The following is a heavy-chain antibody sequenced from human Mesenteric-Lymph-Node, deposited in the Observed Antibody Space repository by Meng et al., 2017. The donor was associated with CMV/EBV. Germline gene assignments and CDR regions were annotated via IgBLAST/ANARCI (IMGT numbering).Heavy chain of an antibody. V-gene: IGHV4-34*01. D-gene: IGHD3-3*01. Sequence: SETLSLTCAVYGGSFSGYYWSWIRQPPGKGLEWIGEINHSGSTNYNPSLKSRVTISVDTSKNQFSLKLSSVTAADTAVYYCAISKRITIFGVVMDDAFDIWGQGTTVTVSS. CDR2: INHSGST. J-gene: IGHJ3*02. CDR1: GGSFSGYY. CDR3: AISKRITIFGVVMDDAFDI.